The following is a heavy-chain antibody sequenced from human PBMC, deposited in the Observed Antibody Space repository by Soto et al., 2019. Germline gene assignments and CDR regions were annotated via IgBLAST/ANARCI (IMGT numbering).Heavy chain of an antibody. V-gene: IGHV3-33*01. D-gene: IGHD6-13*01. J-gene: IGHJ4*02. CDR3: ARDRVLDGGQQLVRLAY. Sequence: QVQLVESGGGVVQPGRSLRLSCAASGFTFSSYGMHWVRQAPGKGLEWVAVIWYDGSNKYYADSVKGRFTISRDNSKNTLYLQMNSLRAEDTAVYYCARDRVLDGGQQLVRLAYWGQGTLVTVSS. CDR1: GFTFSSYG. CDR2: IWYDGSNK.